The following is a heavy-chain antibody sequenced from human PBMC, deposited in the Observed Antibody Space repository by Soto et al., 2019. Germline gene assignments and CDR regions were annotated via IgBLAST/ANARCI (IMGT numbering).Heavy chain of an antibody. D-gene: IGHD2-2*01. J-gene: IGHJ4*02. CDR1: GGSFSGYY. CDR3: VRSGFLSTSRTDY. V-gene: IGHV4-34*01. Sequence: SETLSLTCAVYGGSFSGYYWSWIRQPPGKGLEWIGEINHSGSTNYNPSLKSRVTISVDTSKNQFSLKLSSVTAADTAVYYCVRSGFLSTSRTDYLGQGTLFTVSS. CDR2: INHSGST.